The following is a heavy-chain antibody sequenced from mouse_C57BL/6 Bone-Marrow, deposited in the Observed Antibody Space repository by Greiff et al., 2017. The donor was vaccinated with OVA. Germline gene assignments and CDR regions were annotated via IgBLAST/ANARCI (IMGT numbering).Heavy chain of an antibody. CDR3: ARGDGYYNYAMDY. V-gene: IGHV1-52*01. CDR2: IDPSDSET. J-gene: IGHJ4*01. CDR1: GYTFTSYW. D-gene: IGHD2-3*01. Sequence: VQLQQPGAELVRPGSSVKLSCKASGYTFTSYWMHWVKQRPIQGLEWIGNIDPSDSETPYNQKFKDKATLTVDKSSSTAYMQLSSLTSEDSAVYYCARGDGYYNYAMDYWGQGTSVTVYS.